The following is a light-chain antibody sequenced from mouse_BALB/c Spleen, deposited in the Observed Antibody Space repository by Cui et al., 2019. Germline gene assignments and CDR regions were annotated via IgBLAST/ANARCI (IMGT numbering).Light chain of an antibody. CDR3: QQGQSYPLT. Sequence: DIQMNQSPSSLSAYLGDTITITCHASQNINVWLSWYQQKPGDIPKLLIYMASNMHTGVPSRFSGSGSGTGFTLTISSLQPEDIATYYCQQGQSYPLTFGGGTKLEIK. CDR2: MAS. J-gene: IGKJ1*01. V-gene: IGKV10-94*01. CDR1: QNINVW.